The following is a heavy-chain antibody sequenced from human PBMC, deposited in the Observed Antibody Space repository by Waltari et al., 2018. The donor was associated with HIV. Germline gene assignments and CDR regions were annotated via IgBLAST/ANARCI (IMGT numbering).Heavy chain of an antibody. J-gene: IGHJ4*02. D-gene: IGHD4-17*01. CDR3: AKDDSSSVLYHLRSDY. Sequence: EVRLLESGGGLVQPGGSLRLSCAASGFTFSSYAMSWVRQAPGKGLEGGAVMSGSAGSTFYGDSGKGRFTISRDNSKNTLYLQMNSLRVEDTAVYYCAKDDSSSVLYHLRSDYWGQGTLVTVSS. V-gene: IGHV3-23*01. CDR2: MSGSAGST. CDR1: GFTFSSYA.